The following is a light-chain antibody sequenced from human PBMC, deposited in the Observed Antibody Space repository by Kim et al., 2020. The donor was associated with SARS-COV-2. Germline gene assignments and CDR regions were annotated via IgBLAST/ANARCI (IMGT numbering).Light chain of an antibody. CDR2: AAS. CDR1: QSRGNS. J-gene: IGKJ4*01. Sequence: SVGGRVTITCRESQSRGNSLNWYQQKPGKGPKLLVSAASTLQSGVPSRFSGGGSGTDCTLNISSLQPEDFATYYCQQSYSMFRLTFGGGTKVDIK. CDR3: QQSYSMFRLT. V-gene: IGKV1-39*01.